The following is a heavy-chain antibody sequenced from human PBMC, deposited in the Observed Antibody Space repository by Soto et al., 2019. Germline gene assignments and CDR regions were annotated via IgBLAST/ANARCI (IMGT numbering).Heavy chain of an antibody. D-gene: IGHD3-10*01. CDR1: GGSISSYY. J-gene: IGHJ4*02. V-gene: IGHV4-59*08. CDR2: IYYSGST. Sequence: PSETLSLTCTVSGGSISSYYWSWIRQPPGKGLEWIGYIYYSGSTNYNPSLKSRVTISVDTSKNQFSLKLSSVTAADTAVYYCARGYYYGSGSFSTPYFDYWGQGTLVTVSS. CDR3: ARGYYYGSGSFSTPYFDY.